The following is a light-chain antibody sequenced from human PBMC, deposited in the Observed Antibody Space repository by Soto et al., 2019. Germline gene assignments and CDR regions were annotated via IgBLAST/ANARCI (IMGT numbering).Light chain of an antibody. J-gene: IGKJ2*01. CDR3: QQRSNWPGT. V-gene: IGKV3-11*01. CDR2: DAS. Sequence: EIVLTQSQATLSLSPGERATLSCRASQSVSSYLAWYQQKPGQAPRLLIYDASNRATGIPARFSGSGSGTDFTLTISSLEPEDLAVYYCQQRSNWPGTFGQGTKLEIK. CDR1: QSVSSY.